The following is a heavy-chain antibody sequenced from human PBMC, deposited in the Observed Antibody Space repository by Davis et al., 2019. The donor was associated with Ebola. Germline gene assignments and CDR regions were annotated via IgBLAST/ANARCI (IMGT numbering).Heavy chain of an antibody. V-gene: IGHV2-26*01. D-gene: IGHD3-10*01. CDR2: IFSNDEK. CDR1: GFSLSNARMG. CDR3: AHRQTSYYMNYYGMDV. J-gene: IGHJ6*02. Sequence: SGPTLVKPTETLTLTCTVSGFSLSNARMGVSWIRQPPGKALEWLAHIFSNDEKSYSTSLKSRLTISKDTSKSQVVLTMTNMDPVDTATYYCAHRQTSYYMNYYGMDVWGQGTTVTVSS.